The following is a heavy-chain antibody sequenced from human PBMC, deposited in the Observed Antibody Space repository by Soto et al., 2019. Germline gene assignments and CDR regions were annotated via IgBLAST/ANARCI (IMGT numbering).Heavy chain of an antibody. CDR2: IYYRGST. J-gene: IGHJ6*02. CDR3: ARDQLRDCSGGSCYSNYYYYGMDV. V-gene: IGHV4-31*03. Sequence: QVQLQESGPGLVKPSQTLSLTCTVSGGSISSGGYYWSWIRQHPGKGLEGIGYIYYRGSTYYNPSLKSRVTISVDTSKNQFSLKLSSVTAADTAVYYCARDQLRDCSGGSCYSNYYYYGMDVWGQGTTVTVSS. CDR1: GGSISSGGYY. D-gene: IGHD2-15*01.